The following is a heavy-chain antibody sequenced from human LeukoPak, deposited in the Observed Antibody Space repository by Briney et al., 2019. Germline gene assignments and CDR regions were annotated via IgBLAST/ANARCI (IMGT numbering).Heavy chain of an antibody. Sequence: GGSLRLSCAASGFTFSDAYMNWVRQAPGKGLEWVGRIKPKTDGETTEYAAPVKGRFSISRDDSKNMLYLQMNSLKTEDTAVYYCITPLPHSAQGGQGALVTVSS. CDR3: ITPLPHSAQ. CDR1: GFTFSDAY. D-gene: IGHD3-10*01. V-gene: IGHV3-15*07. J-gene: IGHJ4*02. CDR2: IKPKTDGETT.